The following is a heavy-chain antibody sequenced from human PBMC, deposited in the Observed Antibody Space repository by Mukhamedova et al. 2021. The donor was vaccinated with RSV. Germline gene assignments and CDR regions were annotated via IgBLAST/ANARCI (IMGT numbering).Heavy chain of an antibody. D-gene: IGHD3-10*01. Sequence: GRQAPGKGLEWVAVIRYDGGSKYYADSVKGRFTISRDNSKNTLDLQMDGLRPEDTAVYYCAKEAKFGYWYFDLWGRGILATVSS. V-gene: IGHV3-30*18. CDR2: IRYDGGSK. CDR3: AKEAKFGYWYFDL. J-gene: IGHJ2*01.